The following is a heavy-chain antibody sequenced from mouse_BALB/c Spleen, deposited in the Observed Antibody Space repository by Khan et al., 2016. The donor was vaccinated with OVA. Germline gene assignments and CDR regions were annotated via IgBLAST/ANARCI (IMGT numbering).Heavy chain of an antibody. D-gene: IGHD4-1*01. CDR3: ARGGANWGAWFAY. CDR2: INPSNGRT. Sequence: QVQLQQPGAELVKPGASVKLSCKASGYTFTSYWMHWVKQRPGQGLEWIGEINPSNGRTNYNEKFKSKATLTVDKSSSTAYMQLSSLTSEDSAVNYCARGGANWGAWFAYWGQGTLFTVAA. CDR1: GYTFTSYW. J-gene: IGHJ3*01. V-gene: IGHV1S81*02.